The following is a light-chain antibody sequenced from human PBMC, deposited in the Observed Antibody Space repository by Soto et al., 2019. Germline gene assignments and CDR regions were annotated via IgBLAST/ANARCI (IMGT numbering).Light chain of an antibody. V-gene: IGKV1-5*01. Sequence: DIQMTQSPSTLSASVGDRVTITCLASQSISSWLAWYQQKPGKAPKLLIYDASSLESGVPSRFSGSGYRTEFTLTISSLQTDDFAPYYCQQYNSYSQFRKGTKVDI. CDR1: QSISSW. CDR2: DAS. CDR3: QQYNSYSQ. J-gene: IGKJ1*01.